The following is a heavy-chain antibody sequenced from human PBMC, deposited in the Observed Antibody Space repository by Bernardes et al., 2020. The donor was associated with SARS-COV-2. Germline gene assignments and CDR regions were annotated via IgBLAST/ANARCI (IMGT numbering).Heavy chain of an antibody. CDR2: ISSGSTYK. Sequence: GGSLRLSCTASGFNFNTFSMIWVRQAPGQGLQWVSSISSGSTYKYYADPVKGRFTTSRDNSQNSMYLHINSLRVEDTGVYYCARSLNGSGYFAFWGQGAMVPVSS. D-gene: IGHD3-10*01. CDR3: ARSLNGSGYFAF. V-gene: IGHV3-21*06. CDR1: GFNFNTFS. J-gene: IGHJ3*01.